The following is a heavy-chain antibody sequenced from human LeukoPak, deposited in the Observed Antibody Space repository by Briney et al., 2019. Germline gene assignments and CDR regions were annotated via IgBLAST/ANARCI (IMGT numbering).Heavy chain of an antibody. CDR3: ARDRVTIFGVLYNWFDP. V-gene: IGHV1-2*02. CDR2: INPNSGGT. D-gene: IGHD3-3*01. CDR1: GYTFTGYY. Sequence: GASVKVSCKASGYTFTGYYMHWVRQAPGQGLEWMGWINPNSGGTNYAQKFQGRVTMTRDTSISTAYMELSRLRSDDTAVYYCARDRVTIFGVLYNWFDPWGQGTLVTVSS. J-gene: IGHJ5*02.